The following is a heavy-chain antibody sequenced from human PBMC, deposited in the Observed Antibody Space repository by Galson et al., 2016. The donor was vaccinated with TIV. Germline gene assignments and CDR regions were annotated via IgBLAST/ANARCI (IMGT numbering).Heavy chain of an antibody. CDR2: ISGHTGNT. J-gene: IGHJ6*02. CDR1: GYTFSYYG. D-gene: IGHD3-22*01. CDR3: ARDRGSMTMILVVDYYYGMDV. Sequence: SVKVSCKASGYTFSYYGISWVRRAPGQGLEWMGWISGHTGNTDYARKFQGRLVMATDTSTGTAFIEVRSLTSDDTAVYYCARDRGSMTMILVVDYYYGMDVWGQGTTVTVSS. V-gene: IGHV1-18*04.